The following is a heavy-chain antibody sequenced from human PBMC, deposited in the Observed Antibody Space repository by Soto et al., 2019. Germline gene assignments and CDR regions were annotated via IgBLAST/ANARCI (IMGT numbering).Heavy chain of an antibody. Sequence: SETLSLTCAVSGGSISSSNWWSWVRQPPGKGLEWIGEIYHSGSTNYNPSLKSRVTISVDKSKNQFSLKLSSVTAADTAVYYCARDFDYYGSGSHTFRYVMDVWGQGTTVIVSS. J-gene: IGHJ6*02. CDR3: ARDFDYYGSGSHTFRYVMDV. D-gene: IGHD3-10*01. CDR2: IYHSGST. CDR1: GGSISSSNW. V-gene: IGHV4-4*02.